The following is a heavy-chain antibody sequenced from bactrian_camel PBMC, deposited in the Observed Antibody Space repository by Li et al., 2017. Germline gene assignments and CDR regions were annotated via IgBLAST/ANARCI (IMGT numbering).Heavy chain of an antibody. CDR1: ADLFGSNC. Sequence: QLVESGGGSVQTGGSLRLSCATSADLFGSNCLGWFRRAPGKEREGVAGMDSDGRPVHLNSVKGRFTISRDNAKNTVFQEMNSLRPEDTALYYCLTLWYWALRAENTYWGQGTQVTVS. D-gene: IGHD1*01. CDR3: LTLWYWALRAENTY. V-gene: IGHV3S53*01. J-gene: IGHJ4*01. CDR2: MDSDGRP.